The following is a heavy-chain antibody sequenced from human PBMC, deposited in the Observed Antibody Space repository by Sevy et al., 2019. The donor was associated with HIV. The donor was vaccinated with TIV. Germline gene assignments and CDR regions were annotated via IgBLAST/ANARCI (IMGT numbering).Heavy chain of an antibody. CDR1: GGSISSSSYY. Sequence: SQTLSLTCTVSGGSISSSSYYWGWIRQPPGKGLEWIGSIYYSGSTYYNPSLKSRVTISVDTSKNQFSLKLSSVTAADTAVYYCARQRKGGYGPFFDYWGHGTLVTVSS. V-gene: IGHV4-39*01. CDR2: IYYSGST. J-gene: IGHJ4*01. D-gene: IGHD5-18*01. CDR3: ARQRKGGYGPFFDY.